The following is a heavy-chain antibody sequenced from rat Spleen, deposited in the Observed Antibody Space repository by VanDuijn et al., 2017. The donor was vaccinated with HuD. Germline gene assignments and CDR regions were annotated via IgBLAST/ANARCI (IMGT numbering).Heavy chain of an antibody. CDR3: TTRPYYSSLNWFPY. CDR1: GFTFNSYD. CDR2: ISSDGLTT. J-gene: IGHJ3*01. V-gene: IGHV5-20*01. D-gene: IGHD1-2*01. Sequence: EVQLVESGGGLVQPGGSLKLSCVVSGFTFNSYDMAWVRQAPTKGLEWVASISSDGLTTSYRESVKGRFTISRDNAKSTLYLQMDSLRSEDTATYYCTTRPYYSSLNWFPYWGQGTLVTVSS.